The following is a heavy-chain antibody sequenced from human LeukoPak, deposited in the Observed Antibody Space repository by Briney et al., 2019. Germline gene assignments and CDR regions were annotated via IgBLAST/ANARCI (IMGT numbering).Heavy chain of an antibody. CDR1: GYTFTSYG. CDR2: ISAYNGNT. Sequence: EASVKVSCKASGYTFTSYGISWVRQAPGQGLEWMGWISAYNGNTNYAQKLQGRVTMTTDTSTSTAYMELRSLRSDDTAVYYCARDFYRLGYCSSTSCYNFDYWGQGTLVTASS. CDR3: ARDFYRLGYCSSTSCYNFDY. D-gene: IGHD2-2*01. V-gene: IGHV1-18*01. J-gene: IGHJ4*02.